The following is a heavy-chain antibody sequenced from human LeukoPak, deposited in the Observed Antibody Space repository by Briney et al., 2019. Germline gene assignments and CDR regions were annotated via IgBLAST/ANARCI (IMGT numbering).Heavy chain of an antibody. CDR2: IKKDGSEK. Sequence: PGGSLRLSCATSGFSFSSFWMSWVRQAPGKGLEWVANIKKDGSEKYYVDSVKGRFTISRDNAKNSLYLQMNSLRAEDTAVYYCARDFMVRGVMAYWGQGTLVTVSS. CDR1: GFSFSSFW. J-gene: IGHJ4*02. V-gene: IGHV3-7*01. CDR3: ARDFMVRGVMAY. D-gene: IGHD3-10*01.